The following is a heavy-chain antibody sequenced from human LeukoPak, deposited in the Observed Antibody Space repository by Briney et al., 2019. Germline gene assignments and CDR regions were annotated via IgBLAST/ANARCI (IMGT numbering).Heavy chain of an antibody. V-gene: IGHV4-34*01. Sequence: SETLSLTCAVYGGSFSGYHWSWIRQPPGKGLEWIGEINHSGSTNYNPSLKSRVTISVDTSKNQFSLKLSSVTAADTAVYYCARGRTYDSSGSTYFDYWGQGTLVTVSS. J-gene: IGHJ4*02. CDR1: GGSFSGYH. D-gene: IGHD3-22*01. CDR2: INHSGST. CDR3: ARGRTYDSSGSTYFDY.